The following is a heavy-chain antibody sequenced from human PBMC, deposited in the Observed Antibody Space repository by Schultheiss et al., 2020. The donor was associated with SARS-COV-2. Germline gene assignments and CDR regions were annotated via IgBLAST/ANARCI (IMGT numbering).Heavy chain of an antibody. CDR1: GYTFTGYY. J-gene: IGHJ4*02. D-gene: IGHD2-15*01. CDR3: ARGKGILWRVYYFDY. Sequence: ASVKVSCKASGYTFTGYYMHWVRQAPGQGLEWMGWINPNSGGTNYAQKFQGRVTMTRDTSINTAYMELSRLRSDDTAVYYCARGKGILWRVYYFDYWGQGTLVTVSS. V-gene: IGHV1-2*02. CDR2: INPNSGGT.